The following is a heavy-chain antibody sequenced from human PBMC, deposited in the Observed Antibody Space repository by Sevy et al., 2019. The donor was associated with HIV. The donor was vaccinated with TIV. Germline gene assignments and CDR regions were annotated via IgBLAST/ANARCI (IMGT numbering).Heavy chain of an antibody. CDR1: GFTFSSHG. D-gene: IGHD4-17*01. CDR2: IYDDGRNK. V-gene: IGHV3-33*01. CDR3: ARDSNDYGDYRLSYYFDY. Sequence: GGSLRLSCAASGFTFSSHGMHWVRQTPGKGLEWVALIYDDGRNKYYADFVKGRFTMSRDNSKNTLHLQMNSLRAEDTALYYCARDSNDYGDYRLSYYFDYWGQGTLVTVSS. J-gene: IGHJ4*02.